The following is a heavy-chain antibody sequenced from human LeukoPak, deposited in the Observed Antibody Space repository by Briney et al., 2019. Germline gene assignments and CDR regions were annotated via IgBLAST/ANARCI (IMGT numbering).Heavy chain of an antibody. J-gene: IGHJ4*02. CDR2: IYYSGST. D-gene: IGHD3-22*01. CDR1: GGSISSGGYY. Sequence: PSQTLSLTCTVSGGSISSGGYYWSWIRQHPGKGLEWIGYIYYSGSTYYNPSLKSRVTISVDTSKNQFSLKLSSVTAADTAAYYCARDVPTIYDSSGYGHDYWGQGTLVTVSS. V-gene: IGHV4-31*03. CDR3: ARDVPTIYDSSGYGHDY.